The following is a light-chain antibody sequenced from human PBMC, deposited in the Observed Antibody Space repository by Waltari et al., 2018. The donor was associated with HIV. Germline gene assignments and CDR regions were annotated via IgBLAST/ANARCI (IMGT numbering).Light chain of an antibody. CDR3: IQALQTPFT. V-gene: IGKV2-28*01. J-gene: IGKJ3*01. CDR1: QSLLHRNGYNY. Sequence: DIVMTQSPLSLPVTPGEPASISCRSSQSLLHRNGYNYLDWYLQKPGQSPQLLIYLGSNRASGVPDRFSCSGSGTYFTLKISRGEAEDVGVYYCIQALQTPFTFGPGTKVDIK. CDR2: LGS.